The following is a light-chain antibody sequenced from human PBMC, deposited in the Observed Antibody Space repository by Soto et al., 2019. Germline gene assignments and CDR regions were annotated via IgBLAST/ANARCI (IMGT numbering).Light chain of an antibody. CDR2: GAS. J-gene: IGKJ3*01. CDR3: QQYFSSLFT. V-gene: IGKV3-20*01. Sequence: EIVLTQSPGTLSLSPGERATLSCRASQSVSSSYLAWYQQKPGQAPRLLIYGASSRATGIPDRFSGSGSGTDFTLPISRLQPEDFAVYYCQQYFSSLFTFVPGTKVDIK. CDR1: QSVSSSY.